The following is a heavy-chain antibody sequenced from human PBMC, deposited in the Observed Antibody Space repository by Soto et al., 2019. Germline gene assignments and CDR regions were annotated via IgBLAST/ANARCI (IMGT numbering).Heavy chain of an antibody. V-gene: IGHV3-21*01. J-gene: IGHJ5*01. CDR1: GFTFSTYT. CDR2: ISSGSSYI. Sequence: GGSLRRLCAASGFTFSTYTMNWVRQAPGKGLEWISSISSGSSYIYYAGSVNGRFTISRDNAKNSLFLQMNSLRADDTAVYYCARDILSGGAYPDSWGQGTKVTVSS. D-gene: IGHD3-10*01. CDR3: ARDILSGGAYPDS.